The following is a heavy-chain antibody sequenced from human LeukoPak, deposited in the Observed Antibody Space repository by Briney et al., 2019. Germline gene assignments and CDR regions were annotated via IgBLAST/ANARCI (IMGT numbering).Heavy chain of an antibody. D-gene: IGHD2-2*01. J-gene: IGHJ4*02. CDR3: AHGSMYQLDY. V-gene: IGHV3-23*01. CDR2: IVGGAGGT. CDR1: GFTFSSHG. Sequence: PGGSLTLSCAASGFTFSSHGMSWLRQPPGKGPEWVSGIVGGAGGTYYADSVKGRFTISRDNSKNMLYLQMNSLRAYNTAVYYCAHGSMYQLDYWGQGTLVTVSS.